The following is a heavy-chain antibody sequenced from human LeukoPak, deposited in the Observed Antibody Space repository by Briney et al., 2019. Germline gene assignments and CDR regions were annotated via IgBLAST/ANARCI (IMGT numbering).Heavy chain of an antibody. V-gene: IGHV4-34*01. D-gene: IGHD2-2*01. J-gene: IGHJ3*02. CDR2: INHSGST. CDR3: ARIPTNAVPAAHNGFDI. CDR1: GGSFSGYY. Sequence: SETLSLTCAVYGGSFSGYYWSWIRQPPGKGLEWIGEINHSGSTNYNPSLRSRVTISVDTSKNQFSLKLSSVTAADTAVYYCARIPTNAVPAAHNGFDIWGQGTMLTVSS.